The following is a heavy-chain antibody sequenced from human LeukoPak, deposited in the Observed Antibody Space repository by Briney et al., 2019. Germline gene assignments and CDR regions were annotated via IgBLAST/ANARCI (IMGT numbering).Heavy chain of an antibody. CDR1: GFTFSSYG. V-gene: IGHV3-30*02. CDR3: AKDDYSGYETLRFDH. D-gene: IGHD5-12*01. CDR2: IRYDGSNK. Sequence: GGSLSLSCAASGFTFSSYGMHWVRQAPGKGLEWVAFIRYDGSNKYYADSVKGRFTISRDNSKNTLYLQMNSLRAEDTAEYYCAKDDYSGYETLRFDHWGQGTLVTVSS. J-gene: IGHJ4*02.